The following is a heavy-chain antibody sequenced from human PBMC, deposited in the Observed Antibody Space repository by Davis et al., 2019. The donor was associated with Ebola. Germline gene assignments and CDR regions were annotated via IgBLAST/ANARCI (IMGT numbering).Heavy chain of an antibody. J-gene: IGHJ4*02. CDR1: GFTFSSYA. CDR2: ISYDGSNK. CDR3: ARDSGRAYWGSSAYYFDY. D-gene: IGHD6-6*01. Sequence: GGSLRLSCAASGFTFSSYAMSWVRQAPGKGLEWVAVISYDGSNKYYADSVKGRFTISRDNSKNTLYLQMNSLRAEDTAVYFCARDSGRAYWGSSAYYFDYWGQGTLVTVSS. V-gene: IGHV3-30*04.